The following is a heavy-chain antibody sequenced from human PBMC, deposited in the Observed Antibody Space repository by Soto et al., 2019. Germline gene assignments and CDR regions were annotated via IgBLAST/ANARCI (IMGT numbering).Heavy chain of an antibody. CDR3: GRVMIGTSRHTDSDY. D-gene: IGHD2-2*01. CDR2: IDYNGVT. J-gene: IGHJ4*02. CDR1: GASISSRDYY. V-gene: IGHV4-39*01. Sequence: SETLSLTCSVSGASISSRDYYWGWIRQTPGKGLEWIGNIDYNGVTYYNPSLKSRVTVSKDTSKNQFSLKVASVTAGDTAISYCGRVMIGTSRHTDSDYWGQGTQVTVSS.